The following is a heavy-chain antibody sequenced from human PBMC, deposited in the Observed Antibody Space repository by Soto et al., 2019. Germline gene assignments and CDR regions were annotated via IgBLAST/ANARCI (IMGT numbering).Heavy chain of an antibody. V-gene: IGHV3-23*01. D-gene: IGHD6-13*01. J-gene: IGHJ5*02. CDR1: GFTFSSYA. Sequence: GGSLRLSCAASGFTFSSYAMSWVRQAPGKGLEWVSAISGSGGSTYYADSVKGRLTISRDNSKNTLYLQMNSLRAEDTAVYYCAKDVAAAGYNWFDPWGQGTLVTVSS. CDR3: AKDVAAAGYNWFDP. CDR2: ISGSGGST.